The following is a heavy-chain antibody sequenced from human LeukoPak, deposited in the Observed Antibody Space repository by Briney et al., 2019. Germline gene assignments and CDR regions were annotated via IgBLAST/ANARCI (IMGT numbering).Heavy chain of an antibody. CDR1: GFTFPNYA. J-gene: IGHJ4*02. Sequence: GGSLRLSCAASGFTFPNYAMSWVRQAPGKGLEWVALISYDITDKSYADSVKGRFTISRDISKSTLYLQMNSLRPDDTAVYYCARDYGDGYFDDWGQGTLVTVSS. V-gene: IGHV3-30*04. CDR2: ISYDITDK. D-gene: IGHD4-17*01. CDR3: ARDYGDGYFDD.